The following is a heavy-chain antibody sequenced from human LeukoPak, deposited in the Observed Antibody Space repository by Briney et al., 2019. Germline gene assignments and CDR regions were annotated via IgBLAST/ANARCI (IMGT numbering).Heavy chain of an antibody. CDR1: GDSISSSFYY. D-gene: IGHD3-10*01. Sequence: SETLSLTCTVSGDSISSSFYYWGWIRQPPGKGLEWIGSIYHSGSTYYKPSLKSRVTISVDTSKNQFSLKLSSVTAADTAVYYCASTNLGITMVAVGSFDYWGQGTLVTVSS. CDR3: ASTNLGITMVAVGSFDY. V-gene: IGHV4-39*07. CDR2: IYHSGST. J-gene: IGHJ4*02.